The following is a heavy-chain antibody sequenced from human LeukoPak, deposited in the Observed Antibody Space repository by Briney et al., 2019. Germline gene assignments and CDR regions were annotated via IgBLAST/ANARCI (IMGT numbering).Heavy chain of an antibody. CDR3: ARNVWGSYRHGNYFDY. CDR1: GYTFTSYA. Sequence: GASVKVSCKASGYTFTSYAMNWVRQAPGQGLEWMGWINTNTGNPTYAQGFTGRFVFSLDTSVSTAYLQISSLKAEDTAVYYCARNVWGSYRHGNYFDYWGQGTLVTVSS. V-gene: IGHV7-4-1*02. J-gene: IGHJ4*02. CDR2: INTNTGNP. D-gene: IGHD3-16*02.